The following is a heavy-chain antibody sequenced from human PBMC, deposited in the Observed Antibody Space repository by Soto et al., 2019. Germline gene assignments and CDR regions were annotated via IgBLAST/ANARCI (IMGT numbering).Heavy chain of an antibody. CDR1: GFTFSSYS. J-gene: IGHJ6*03. CDR3: ARDLVRGSGSTEYYYYMDV. CDR2: ISSSSSTI. Sequence: EVQLVESGGGLVQPGGSLRLSCAASGFTFSSYSMNWVRQAPGKGLEWVSYISSSSSTIYYADSVKGRFTISRDNAKNSLYLQMNSLRAEDTAVYYCARDLVRGSGSTEYYYYMDVWGKGTTVTVSS. D-gene: IGHD3-10*01. V-gene: IGHV3-48*01.